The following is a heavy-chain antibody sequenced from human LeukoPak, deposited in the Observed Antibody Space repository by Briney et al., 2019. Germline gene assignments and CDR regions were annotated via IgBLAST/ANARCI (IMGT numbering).Heavy chain of an antibody. CDR3: ARDRVLQRKGVYFDY. CDR2: ISSSGSTI. J-gene: IGHJ4*02. Sequence: PGGSLRLSCAASGFTFSDYYMSWIRQAPGKGLEWVSYISSSGSTIYYADSVKGRFTISRDNAKNSLYLQMDSLRAEDTAVYYCARDRVLQRKGVYFDYWGQGTLVTVSS. CDR1: GFTFSDYY. D-gene: IGHD3-10*01. V-gene: IGHV3-11*04.